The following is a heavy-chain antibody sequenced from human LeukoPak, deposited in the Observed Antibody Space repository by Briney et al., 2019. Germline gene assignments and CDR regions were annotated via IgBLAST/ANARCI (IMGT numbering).Heavy chain of an antibody. J-gene: IGHJ4*02. CDR1: GFPFSSHA. V-gene: IGHV3-66*01. CDR3: ARESTYFDY. CDR2: ISNGKT. Sequence: PGGSLRLSCAASGFPFSSHAMSWVRQPPGKGLEWVAAISNGKTYYADSVKGRFTISRDNSKNTLYLQMNSLRAEDTAVYYCARESTYFDYWGQGTLVTVSS.